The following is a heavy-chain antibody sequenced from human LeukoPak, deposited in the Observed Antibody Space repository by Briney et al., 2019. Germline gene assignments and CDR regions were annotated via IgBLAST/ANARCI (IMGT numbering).Heavy chain of an antibody. CDR2: INHSGST. CDR3: ARLAIFGVVITNYFDY. V-gene: IGHV4-34*01. Sequence: SETLSLTCAVYGGSFSGYYWSWIRQPPGKGLEWIGEINHSGSTNYNPSLKSRVTISVDTSKNQFSLKLSSVTAADTAVYYCARLAIFGVVITNYFDYWGQGTQVTVSS. D-gene: IGHD3-3*01. J-gene: IGHJ4*02. CDR1: GGSFSGYY.